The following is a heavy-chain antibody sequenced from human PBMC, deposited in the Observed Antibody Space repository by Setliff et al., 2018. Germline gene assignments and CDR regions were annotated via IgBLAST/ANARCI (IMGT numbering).Heavy chain of an antibody. V-gene: IGHV4-59*01. CDR3: ARIRLVPHGHS. CDR1: GDSIRPGDY. Sequence: PSETLSLTCTVSGDSIRPGDYWSWIRQHPGKGLEWIGFVHFGGDTNYNSSLKSRVTMSADTSNNQFSLNLRSVTAADTAVYFCARIRLVPHGHSWGQGTLVTVSS. J-gene: IGHJ4*02. D-gene: IGHD2-15*01. CDR2: VHFGGDT.